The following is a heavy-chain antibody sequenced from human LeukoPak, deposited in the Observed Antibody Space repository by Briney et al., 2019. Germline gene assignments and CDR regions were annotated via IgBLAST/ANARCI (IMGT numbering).Heavy chain of an antibody. CDR3: ARVVRGVIPDY. CDR1: GYAFTSYG. V-gene: IGHV1-18*01. CDR2: ISAYNGNT. J-gene: IGHJ4*02. D-gene: IGHD3-10*01. Sequence: ASVKVSCKASGYAFTSYGISGVRQAPGQGLEWMGGISAYNGNTNYAQKLQGRVTMTTDTSTSTAYMELRSLRSDDTAVYYCARVVRGVIPDYWGQGTLVTVSS.